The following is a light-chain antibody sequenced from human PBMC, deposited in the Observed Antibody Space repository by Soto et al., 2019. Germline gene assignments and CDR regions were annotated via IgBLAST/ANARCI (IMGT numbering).Light chain of an antibody. Sequence: EILLTQSPGTLSWSPGERATLSCRASQSVSSSYLSWYQLKPGQAPRLLIYGASSRATGIPDRFSGSGSGTDFTLTISRLEPEDFAVYYCQQYGYSFRACGQGTKVEL. V-gene: IGKV3-20*01. CDR2: GAS. CDR3: QQYGYSFRA. CDR1: QSVSSSY. J-gene: IGKJ1*01.